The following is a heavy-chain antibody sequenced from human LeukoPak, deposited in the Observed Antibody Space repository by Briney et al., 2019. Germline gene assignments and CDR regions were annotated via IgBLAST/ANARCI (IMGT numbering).Heavy chain of an antibody. J-gene: IGHJ2*01. CDR3: AKDPYCGGACYFDL. V-gene: IGHV3-74*01. D-gene: IGHD2-21*01. CDR2: INSDGSTV. Sequence: GGSLKLSCAASGFTFSTYWMHWVRQTPGRGLVWVSRINSDGSTVNYADSVKGRFTISRDNAKNSVYLQMNGLRAEDTAVYYCAKDPYCGGACYFDLWGRGTLVTVSS. CDR1: GFTFSTYW.